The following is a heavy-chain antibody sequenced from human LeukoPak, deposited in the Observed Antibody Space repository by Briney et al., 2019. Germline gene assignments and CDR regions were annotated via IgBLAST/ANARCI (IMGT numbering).Heavy chain of an antibody. CDR3: ARDWKIGGNPRYYYYYGMDV. CDR1: GGTFSSYA. Sequence: ASVKVSCKASGGTFSSYAMHWVRQAPGQRLEWMGWINAGNGDTKYSQKFQGRVTITRDTSASTAYMELSSLRSEDTAVYYCARDWKIGGNPRYYYYYGMDVWGQGTTVTVSS. V-gene: IGHV1-3*01. D-gene: IGHD3-10*01. J-gene: IGHJ6*02. CDR2: INAGNGDT.